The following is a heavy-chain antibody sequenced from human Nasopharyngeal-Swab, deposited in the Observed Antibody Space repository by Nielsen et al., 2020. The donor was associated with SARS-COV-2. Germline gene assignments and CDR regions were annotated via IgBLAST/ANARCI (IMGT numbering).Heavy chain of an antibody. CDR1: GFFFRSYT. CDR2: ISFNGFHI. V-gene: IGHV3-21*01. J-gene: IGHJ4*02. CDR3: AKDGVLGMWGYFDF. Sequence: GESLKISCAASGFFFRSYTMNWVRQAPGKGLEWVSTISFNGFHIYYADSVKGRFTISRDNARNSVFLQMNSLRAEDTAVYYCAKDGVLGMWGYFDFGGQGTMVTVSS. D-gene: IGHD1-26*01.